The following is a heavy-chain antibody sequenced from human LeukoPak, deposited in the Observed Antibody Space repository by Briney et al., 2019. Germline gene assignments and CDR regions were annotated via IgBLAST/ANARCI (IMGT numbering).Heavy chain of an antibody. CDR2: ISSSSSYI. D-gene: IGHD3-22*01. Sequence: GGSLRLSCAASGFTFSSYSMNWVRQAPGKGLEWVSSISSSSSYIYYADSVKGRFTISRDNAKNSLYLQMNSLRAEDTAVYYCAREAQLLTYYYDSSGYYGYWGQGTLVTVSS. V-gene: IGHV3-21*01. CDR1: GFTFSSYS. CDR3: AREAQLLTYYYDSSGYYGY. J-gene: IGHJ4*02.